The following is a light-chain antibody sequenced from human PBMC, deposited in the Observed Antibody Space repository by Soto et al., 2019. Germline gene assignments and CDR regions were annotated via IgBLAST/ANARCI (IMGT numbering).Light chain of an antibody. CDR1: SSDVGGYNY. CDR2: EVS. V-gene: IGLV2-8*01. Sequence: HSALTQPPSASGSPGQSVTISCTGTSSDVGGYNYVSWYQQHPGKAPKLMIYEVSKRPSGVPDRFSGSKSGNTASLTVSGLQAEDEADYYCSSYAGSNNKVFGTGTKVTVL. CDR3: SSYAGSNNKV. J-gene: IGLJ1*01.